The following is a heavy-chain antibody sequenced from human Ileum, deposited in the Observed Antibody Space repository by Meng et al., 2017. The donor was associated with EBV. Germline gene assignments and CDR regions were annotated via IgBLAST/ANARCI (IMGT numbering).Heavy chain of an antibody. CDR2: IIPIFATP. CDR3: ARWAGHCSSANCFPPLDY. CDR1: GATFSNYA. V-gene: IGHV1-69*06. D-gene: IGHD2-2*03. J-gene: IGHJ4*02. Sequence: QAQLGQSGAEVKNPGSSVKASCKASGATFSNYAISWVRQAPGQGLEWMGGIIPIFATPNYAQKFQDRITITADTSTTTAYMELSSLTSEDTAIYYCARWAGHCSSANCFPPLDYWGQGTLVTVFS.